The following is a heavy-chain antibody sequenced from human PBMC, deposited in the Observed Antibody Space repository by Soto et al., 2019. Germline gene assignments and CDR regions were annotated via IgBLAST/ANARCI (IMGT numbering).Heavy chain of an antibody. J-gene: IGHJ6*02. CDR1: GYSFTSYW. CDR2: IYPGDSDT. CDR3: ARQMMAYKRSYGMDV. Sequence: PGESLKISCKGSGYSFTSYWIGWVRQMPGKGLEWMGIIYPGDSDTRYSPSFQGQVTISADKSISTAYLQWSSLKASDTAMYYCARQMMAYKRSYGMDVWGQGTTVTVSS. V-gene: IGHV5-51*01. D-gene: IGHD1-1*01.